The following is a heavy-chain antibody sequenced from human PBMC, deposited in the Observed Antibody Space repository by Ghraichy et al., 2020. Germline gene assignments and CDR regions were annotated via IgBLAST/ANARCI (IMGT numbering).Heavy chain of an antibody. CDR2: FISKADGGAR. J-gene: IGHJ4*02. V-gene: IGHV3-15*01. CDR3: TTTRRGGAGY. D-gene: IGHD3-16*01. Sequence: GESLNISCAASGFTFSDAWMSWVRQAPGKGLEWVGRFISKADGGARDYTAPVRGRFSISRDDSINTLYLQMNSLKTEDTAVYYCTTTRRGGAGYWGQGTLVTVSS. CDR1: GFTFSDAW.